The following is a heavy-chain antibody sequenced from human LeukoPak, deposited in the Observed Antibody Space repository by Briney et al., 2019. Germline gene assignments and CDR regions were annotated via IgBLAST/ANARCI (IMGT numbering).Heavy chain of an antibody. D-gene: IGHD3-16*02. V-gene: IGHV3-7*02. CDR2: VMQVGGEK. Sequence: PGGSLRLSCAASGFTFSNYWMSWVRQAPGKGLEWVANVMQVGGEKYYADSVKGRFTISRDNAKNTLYLQMNSLRAEDTAVYYCASRYYWGQGTLVTVSS. CDR3: ASRYY. J-gene: IGHJ4*02. CDR1: GFTFSNYW.